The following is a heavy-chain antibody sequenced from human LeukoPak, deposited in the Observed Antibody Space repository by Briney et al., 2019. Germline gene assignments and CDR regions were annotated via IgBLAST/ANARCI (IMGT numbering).Heavy chain of an antibody. Sequence: SVKVSCKASGGTFSSYAISWVRQAPGQGLEWMGRIIPILGIANYAQKFQGRVTITADKSTSTAYMELSSLRSEDTAVYYCARDAFATRGREASWGQGTLVTVSS. CDR2: IIPILGIA. D-gene: IGHD2-15*01. J-gene: IGHJ4*02. CDR1: GGTFSSYA. V-gene: IGHV1-69*04. CDR3: ARDAFATRGREAS.